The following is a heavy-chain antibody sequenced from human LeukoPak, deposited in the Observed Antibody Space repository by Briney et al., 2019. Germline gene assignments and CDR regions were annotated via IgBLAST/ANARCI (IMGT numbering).Heavy chain of an antibody. J-gene: IGHJ4*02. D-gene: IGHD3-9*01. CDR3: ARGSRLRYFDWFDY. V-gene: IGHV6-1*01. Sequence: SQTLSLTCAISGDSVSSKSAAWNWIRQSPSRGLEWLGRTYYRSKWSSGYAESVKSRLTVSPDTSKNQFSLKLSSVTAADTAVYYCARGSRLRYFDWFDYWGQGTLVTVSS. CDR1: GDSVSSKSAA. CDR2: TYYRSKWSS.